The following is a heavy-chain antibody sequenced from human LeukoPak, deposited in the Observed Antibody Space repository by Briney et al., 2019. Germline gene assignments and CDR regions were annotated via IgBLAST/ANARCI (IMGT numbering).Heavy chain of an antibody. CDR1: GGSISSRNYY. D-gene: IGHD2-2*01. CDR3: ARGSVNYCSSTSCSGAFDI. Sequence: SETLSLTCTVSGGSISSRNYYWAWIRQPPGKGLDWIGSISYTVSIFYNPSLKSRVTISVDTSKNQFSLKLSSVTAADTAVYYCARGSVNYCSSTSCSGAFDIWGQGTMVTVSS. J-gene: IGHJ3*02. CDR2: ISYTVSI. V-gene: IGHV4-39*07.